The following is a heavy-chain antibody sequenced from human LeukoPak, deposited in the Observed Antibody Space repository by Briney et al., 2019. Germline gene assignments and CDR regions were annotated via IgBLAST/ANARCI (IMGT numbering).Heavy chain of an antibody. CDR1: GFTFSSYS. CDR2: ISSTSTYI. D-gene: IGHD1-26*01. Sequence: GGSLRLSCAASGFTFSSYSMNWVRQAPGKGLEWVSSISSTSTYIYYADSVKGRFTISRDNAKNSLYLQMNSLRAEDTAVYYCARWGGSSPPGYYFDYWGQGTLVTVSS. J-gene: IGHJ4*02. CDR3: ARWGGSSPPGYYFDY. V-gene: IGHV3-21*01.